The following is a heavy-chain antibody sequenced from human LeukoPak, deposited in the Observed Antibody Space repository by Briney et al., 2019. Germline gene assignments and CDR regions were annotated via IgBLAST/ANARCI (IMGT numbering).Heavy chain of an antibody. CDR2: TYYRSKWYN. V-gene: IGHV6-1*01. Sequence: SQTLSLTCAISGDSVSSNSAAWNWIRQSPSRGLEWLGRTYYRSKWYNDYAVSVKSRITINPDTSENQFSLQLNSVTPEDTAVYYCARGLYYYDSSGYYYPFDYWGQGTLVTVSS. D-gene: IGHD3-22*01. CDR1: GDSVSSNSAA. CDR3: ARGLYYYDSSGYYYPFDY. J-gene: IGHJ4*02.